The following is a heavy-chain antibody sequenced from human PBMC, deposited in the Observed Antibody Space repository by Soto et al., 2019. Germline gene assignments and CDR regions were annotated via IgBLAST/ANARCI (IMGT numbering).Heavy chain of an antibody. D-gene: IGHD3-22*01. Sequence: GGSLRLSCAASGSTFSNYAVTWVRQAPGKGLEWVSTISGSGGSTYYADSVKGRFTISRDNSKNTLYLQMNSLRAEDTAVYYCARGLYYYDSSAYMGYWSQGSLVTVSS. CDR3: ARGLYYYDSSAYMGY. CDR2: ISGSGGST. J-gene: IGHJ4*02. CDR1: GSTFSNYA. V-gene: IGHV3-23*01.